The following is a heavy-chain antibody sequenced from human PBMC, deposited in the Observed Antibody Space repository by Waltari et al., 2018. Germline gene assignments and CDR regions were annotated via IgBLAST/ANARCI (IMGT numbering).Heavy chain of an antibody. CDR3: ARRGEGSYYGDAFDI. CDR1: GYTFTSYY. J-gene: IGHJ3*02. Sequence: QVQLVQSGAEVKKPGASVKVSCKASGYTFTSYYMHWVRQAPGQGLEWMGIINPSGGSTSYAQKFQGRVTMTRDTSTSTVDRELSSLRSEDTAVYYCARRGEGSYYGDAFDIWGQGTMVTVSS. CDR2: INPSGGST. V-gene: IGHV1-46*01. D-gene: IGHD1-26*01.